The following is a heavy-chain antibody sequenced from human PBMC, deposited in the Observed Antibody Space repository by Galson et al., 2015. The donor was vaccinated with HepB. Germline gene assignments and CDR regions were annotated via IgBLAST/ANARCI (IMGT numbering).Heavy chain of an antibody. CDR2: IYPSGNTT. Sequence: SLRLSCAASGLTFSNYAMSWVRQAPGKGLEWVSGIYPSGNTTYYADSVKGRFTISRDDSKNTLYLQMNSLRAEDTAVYFCAKGFCRADNCNPFDYWGQGTLVTVSS. CDR1: GLTFSNYA. J-gene: IGHJ4*02. D-gene: IGHD1-20*01. CDR3: AKGFCRADNCNPFDY. V-gene: IGHV3-23*05.